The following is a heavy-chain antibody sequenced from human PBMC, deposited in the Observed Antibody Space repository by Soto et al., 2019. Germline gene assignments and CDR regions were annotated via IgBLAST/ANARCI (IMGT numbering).Heavy chain of an antibody. V-gene: IGHV3-11*05. CDR1: GCTFSAYY. D-gene: IGHD6-19*01. Sequence: QVQLEESGGGLVKPGGYLRLSCAASGCTFSAYYMSWIRQAPGKGLEYISYISSSGTSANYADSVKGRFTISRDNAKNSLYLPMNTLRAEDKAVSYCARDRGAVTGQYSDYWGQGALVTVSS. CDR2: ISSSGTSA. CDR3: ARDRGAVTGQYSDY. J-gene: IGHJ4*02.